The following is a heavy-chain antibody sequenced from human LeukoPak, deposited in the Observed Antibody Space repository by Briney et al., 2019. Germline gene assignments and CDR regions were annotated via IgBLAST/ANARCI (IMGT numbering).Heavy chain of an antibody. D-gene: IGHD6-19*01. Sequence: ASVKVSCKASGYTFTSYYMHWVRQAPGQGLEWMGIINPSGGRTSYAQKFQGRVTMTRDMSTSTAFMELSSLRSEDTAVYYCARRAVGNSYYYSMDVWGKGTTVTVSS. CDR1: GYTFTSYY. V-gene: IGHV1-46*01. J-gene: IGHJ6*03. CDR3: ARRAVGNSYYYSMDV. CDR2: INPSGGRT.